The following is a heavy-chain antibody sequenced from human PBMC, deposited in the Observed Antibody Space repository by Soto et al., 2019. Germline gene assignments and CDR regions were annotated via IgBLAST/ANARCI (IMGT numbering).Heavy chain of an antibody. CDR2: ISAHNGNT. CDR3: ARGRYGDY. D-gene: IGHD1-1*01. Sequence: QVHLVQSGAEVKKPGASVKVSCQASGYAFTTYGITWVRQAPGQGLEWVGWISAHNGNTNYAQKLQGRVTVTRGTSTSTAYMELRSLRSDDMAVYYCARGRYGDYWGQGALVTVSS. J-gene: IGHJ4*02. V-gene: IGHV1-18*03. CDR1: GYAFTTYG.